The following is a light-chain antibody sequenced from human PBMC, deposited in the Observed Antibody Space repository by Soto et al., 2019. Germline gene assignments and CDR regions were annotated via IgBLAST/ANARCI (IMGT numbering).Light chain of an antibody. CDR2: GAS. CDR1: QSVSSSY. V-gene: IGKV3-20*01. Sequence: EIVLTQSPGTLSLSPGERATRSCRASQSVSSSYLAWYQQKPGQAPRLLIYGASSRATGIPDRFSGSGSGTDFTLTISRLEPEEFAMYYCQQYGSSPPTFGAGTKVEIK. CDR3: QQYGSSPPT. J-gene: IGKJ4*01.